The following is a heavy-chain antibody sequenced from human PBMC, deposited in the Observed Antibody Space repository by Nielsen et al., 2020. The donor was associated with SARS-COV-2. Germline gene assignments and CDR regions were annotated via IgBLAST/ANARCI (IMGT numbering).Heavy chain of an antibody. CDR2: ISYDGSNK. D-gene: IGHD5-12*01. Sequence: GGSLRLSCAASGFTFSSYGMHWVRQAPGKGLEWVAVISYDGSNKYYADSVKGRFTISRDNSKNTLYLQMNSLRAEDTAVYYCARSYYDYYFDYWGQGTLVTVSS. J-gene: IGHJ4*02. V-gene: IGHV3-30*03. CDR3: ARSYYDYYFDY. CDR1: GFTFSSYG.